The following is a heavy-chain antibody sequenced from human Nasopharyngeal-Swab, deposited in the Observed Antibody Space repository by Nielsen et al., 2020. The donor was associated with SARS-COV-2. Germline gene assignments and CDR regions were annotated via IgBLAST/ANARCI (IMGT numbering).Heavy chain of an antibody. CDR2: IYSGGST. CDR1: GFTVSSNY. J-gene: IGHJ5*02. V-gene: IGHV3-53*04. CDR3: ARDWVVVTAPDWFDP. D-gene: IGHD2-21*02. Sequence: GESLKISCAASGFTVSSNYMSWVRPAPGTGLEWVSVIYSGGSTYYADSVKGRFTISRHNSKNTLYLQMNSLRAEDTAVYYCARDWVVVTAPDWFDPWGQGTLVTVSS.